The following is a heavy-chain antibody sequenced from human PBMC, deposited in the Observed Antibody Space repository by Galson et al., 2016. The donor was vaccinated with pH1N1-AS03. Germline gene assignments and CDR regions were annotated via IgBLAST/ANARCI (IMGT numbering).Heavy chain of an antibody. CDR3: GNGWSTIGSGD. D-gene: IGHD2/OR15-2a*01. Sequence: SLRLSCAASGFTFSGYDMHWVHQAPGKGLEWVALSSVDGINKYYGDSVKGRFTISRDNSKNTLYLQMNSLRPDDTALYYCGNGWSTIGSGDLGQGTLVTVSS. J-gene: IGHJ1*01. CDR1: GFTFSGYD. V-gene: IGHV3-30*18. CDR2: SSVDGINK.